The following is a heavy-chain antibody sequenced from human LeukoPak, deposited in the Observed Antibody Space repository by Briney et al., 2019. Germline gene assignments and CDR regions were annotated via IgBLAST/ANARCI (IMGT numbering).Heavy chain of an antibody. CDR3: TRGSWFDS. V-gene: IGHV3-15*01. CDR1: GCFFSNAW. Sequence: GGSLRLSCAASGCFFSNAWMIWVRQAPGKGLEWVGRIKSKTDGGATDYVARVEGRFTISRDDSENALYLEMSSHATEGTAMYSCTRGSWFDSWGPGTLVTVSS. CDR2: IKSKTDGGAT. J-gene: IGHJ5*01.